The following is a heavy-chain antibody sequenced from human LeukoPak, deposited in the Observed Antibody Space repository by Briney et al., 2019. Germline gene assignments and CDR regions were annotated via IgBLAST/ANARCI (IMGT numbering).Heavy chain of an antibody. CDR2: IYTSGGT. CDR1: AVSITSGPDY. J-gene: IGHJ3*02. Sequence: SETLSFTCTVSAVSITSGPDYWRWIRQPAGKRLEWIARIYTSGGTNYNPSLKSRVTISVDTSNNQFSLKLRSVTAADTAVYYCASFVGVTSTSGAFDIWGQGTMVTVSS. CDR3: ASFVGVTSTSGAFDI. D-gene: IGHD2-21*02. V-gene: IGHV4-61*02.